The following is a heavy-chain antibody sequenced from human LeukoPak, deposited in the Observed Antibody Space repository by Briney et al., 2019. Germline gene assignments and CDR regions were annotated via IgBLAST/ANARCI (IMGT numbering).Heavy chain of an antibody. D-gene: IGHD6-13*01. CDR1: GFSFSDAW. V-gene: IGHV3-23*01. CDR3: AKVPAGPYYFDY. J-gene: IGHJ4*02. CDR2: ISGSGGST. Sequence: GGSLRLSCATSGFSFSDAWMNWVRQAPGKGLEWVSAISGSGGSTYYADSVKGRFTISRDNSKNTLYLQMNSLRAEDTAVYYCAKVPAGPYYFDYWGQGTLVTVSS.